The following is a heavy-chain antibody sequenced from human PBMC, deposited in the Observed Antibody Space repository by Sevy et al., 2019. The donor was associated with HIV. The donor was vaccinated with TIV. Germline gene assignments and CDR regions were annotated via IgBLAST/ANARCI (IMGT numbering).Heavy chain of an antibody. J-gene: IGHJ4*02. CDR1: GYTFSRHG. V-gene: IGHV1-18*01. Sequence: ASVKVSCKASGYTFSRHGFSWVRQAPGQGLEWVGWISPYNGNTNYAQKFHDRVTMTPDTSTSTAYMELRTLRSDDTAVYYCARDILTGYYWPTPLDFWGQGTLVTVSS. D-gene: IGHD3-9*01. CDR2: ISPYNGNT. CDR3: ARDILTGYYWPTPLDF.